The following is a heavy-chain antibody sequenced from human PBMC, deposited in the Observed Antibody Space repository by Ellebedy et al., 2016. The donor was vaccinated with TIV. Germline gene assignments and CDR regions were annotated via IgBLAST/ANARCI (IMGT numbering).Heavy chain of an antibody. J-gene: IGHJ3*02. D-gene: IGHD3-22*01. V-gene: IGHV1-69*13. CDR1: GGTFSSYA. CDR2: IIPIFGTA. CDR3: ARVGDYYDSSGYYRRAFDI. Sequence: SVKVSXKASGGTFSSYAISWVRQAPGQGLEWMGGIIPIFGTANYAQKFQGRVTITADESTSTAYMELSSLRSEDTAVYYCARVGDYYDSSGYYRRAFDIWGQGTMVTVSS.